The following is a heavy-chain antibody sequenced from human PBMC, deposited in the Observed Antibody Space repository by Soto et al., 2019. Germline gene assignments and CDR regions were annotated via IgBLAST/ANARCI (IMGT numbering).Heavy chain of an antibody. CDR1: GFSSA. Sequence: GGSLRLSCAASGFSSALSWVRQAPGKGLEWVSAISGSGGTTFYADSVKGRFTISRDNSKNALFLQMNSLRAEDTAVYFCAKDHHCSITSCFCDYWGQGTQVTVSS. CDR2: ISGSGGTT. CDR3: AKDHHCSITSCFCDY. V-gene: IGHV3-23*01. J-gene: IGHJ4*02. D-gene: IGHD2-2*01.